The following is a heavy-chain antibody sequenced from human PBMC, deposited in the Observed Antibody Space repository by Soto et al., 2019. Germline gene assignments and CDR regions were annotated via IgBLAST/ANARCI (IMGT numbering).Heavy chain of an antibody. CDR3: ARVIRPTLYDILTGYSDY. V-gene: IGHV3-66*01. Sequence: EVQLVESGGGLVQPGGSLRLSCAASGFTVSSNYMSWVRQAPGKGLEWVSVIYSGGSTYYADSVKGRFTISRDNSKNTLYLQMNSLRAEDTAVYYCARVIRPTLYDILTGYSDYWGQGPLVTVSS. CDR1: GFTVSSNY. CDR2: IYSGGST. J-gene: IGHJ4*02. D-gene: IGHD3-9*01.